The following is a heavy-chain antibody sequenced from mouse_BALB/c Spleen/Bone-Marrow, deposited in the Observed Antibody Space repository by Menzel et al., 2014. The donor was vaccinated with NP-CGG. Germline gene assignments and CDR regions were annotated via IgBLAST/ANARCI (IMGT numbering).Heavy chain of an antibody. J-gene: IGHJ2*01. CDR3: ARSGSSSGYFDY. D-gene: IGHD1-1*01. V-gene: IGHV5-17*02. CDR2: ISSGSSTI. Sequence: EVKVEESGGGLVQPGGSRKLSCAASGFTFSSFGMHWVRQAPEKGLEWVAYISSGSSTIYYADTVMGRFTISRDNPKNTLFLQMTSLRPEDTAMYYCARSGSSSGYFDYWGQGTTLTVSS. CDR1: GFTFSSFG.